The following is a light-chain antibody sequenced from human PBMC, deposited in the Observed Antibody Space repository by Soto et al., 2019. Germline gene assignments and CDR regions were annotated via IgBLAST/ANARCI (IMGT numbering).Light chain of an antibody. CDR1: QSVSIW. J-gene: IGKJ1*01. CDR3: QQFNTSPWT. V-gene: IGKV1-5*03. CDR2: KSS. Sequence: IQMTQSPSTLSASEGDRVTISCRASQSVSIWLAWYQQKPGRAPKLLIYKSSILESGVPSRFSGSGSGTEFTLTISSLQPDDFATYYCQQFNTSPWTFGRGTKVDI.